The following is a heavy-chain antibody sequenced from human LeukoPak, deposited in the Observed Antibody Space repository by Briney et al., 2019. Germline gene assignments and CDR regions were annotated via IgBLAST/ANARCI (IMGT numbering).Heavy chain of an antibody. J-gene: IGHJ4*02. V-gene: IGHV4-59*01. D-gene: IGHD3-22*01. CDR1: GGSISSYY. CDR2: IYYSGST. CDR3: ASSPTYYYDSSELSFDY. Sequence: PSETLSLTCSVSGGSISSYYWSWIRQPPGKGLEWIGYIYYSGSTNYNPSLKSRVTISVDTSKNQFSLKLSSVTAAGTAVYYCASSPTYYYDSSELSFDYWGQGTLVTVSS.